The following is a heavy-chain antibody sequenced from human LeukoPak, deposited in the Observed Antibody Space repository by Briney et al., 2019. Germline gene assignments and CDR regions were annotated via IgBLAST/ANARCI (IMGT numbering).Heavy chain of an antibody. CDR2: INQDGSQK. D-gene: IGHD2/OR15-2a*01. J-gene: IGHJ4*02. V-gene: IGHV3-7*01. CDR1: GFTFSNYW. CDR3: ARVNSVNYYFDY. Sequence: GGSLRLSCAASGFTFSNYWVTWVRQAPGKGLEWVANINQDGSQKYYVDSVKGRFTISRDNAKNSLYLQMNSLRAEDTAVYYCARVNSVNYYFDYWGQGTLVTVSS.